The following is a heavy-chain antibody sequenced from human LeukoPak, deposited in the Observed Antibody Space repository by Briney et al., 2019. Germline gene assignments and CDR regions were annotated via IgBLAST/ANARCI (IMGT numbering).Heavy chain of an antibody. V-gene: IGHV3-30*02. CDR1: GFTFSSYG. Sequence: GGSLRLSCAASGFTFSSYGMHWVRQAPGKGLEWVASIRYDGSNKYYADSVKGRFTISRDNSKNTLYLQMNTLRADDTAVYYCAKGVKYIVMVTAQHYFDYWGQGTLVTVSS. D-gene: IGHD2-21*02. CDR2: IRYDGSNK. CDR3: AKGVKYIVMVTAQHYFDY. J-gene: IGHJ4*02.